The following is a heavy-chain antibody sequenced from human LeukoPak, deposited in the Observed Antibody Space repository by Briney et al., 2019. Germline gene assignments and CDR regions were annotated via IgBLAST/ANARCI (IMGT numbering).Heavy chain of an antibody. CDR2: INHSGST. CDR3: ARLGSSSWYEVGYYYYYMDV. CDR1: GGSFSGYY. J-gene: IGHJ6*03. Sequence: SETLSLTCAVYGGSFSGYYWSWIRQPPGKGLEWIGEINHSGSTNYNPSLKSRVTISVDTSKNQFSLKLSSVTAADTAVYYCARLGSSSWYEVGYYYYYMDVWGKGTTVTISS. D-gene: IGHD6-13*01. V-gene: IGHV4-34*01.